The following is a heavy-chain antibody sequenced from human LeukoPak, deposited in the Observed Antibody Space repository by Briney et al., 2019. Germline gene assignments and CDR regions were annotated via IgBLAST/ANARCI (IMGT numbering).Heavy chain of an antibody. Sequence: ASVKVSCKASGYTFTSYDINWVRQATGQGLEWMGWMNPNSGNIGYAQKFQGRVTMTRNTSISTAYMELSSLRSEDTAVYYCARGSTLWFGELSNWGQGTLVTVSS. CDR2: MNPNSGNI. CDR1: GYTFTSYD. D-gene: IGHD3-10*01. J-gene: IGHJ4*02. CDR3: ARGSTLWFGELSN. V-gene: IGHV1-8*01.